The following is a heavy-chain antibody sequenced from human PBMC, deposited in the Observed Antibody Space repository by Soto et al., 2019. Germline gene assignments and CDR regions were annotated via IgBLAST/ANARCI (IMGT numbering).Heavy chain of an antibody. CDR3: ARGLRKFAPFDY. V-gene: IGHV4-31*03. CDR1: GGSISSGGHY. D-gene: IGHD5-12*01. Sequence: SETLSLTCTVSGGSISSGGHYWSWIRQHPGKGLEWIGYIYYSGSTYYNPSLKSRVTISVDTSKNQFSLKLSSVTAADTAVYYCARGLRKFAPFDYWGQGTLVTVSS. J-gene: IGHJ4*02. CDR2: IYYSGST.